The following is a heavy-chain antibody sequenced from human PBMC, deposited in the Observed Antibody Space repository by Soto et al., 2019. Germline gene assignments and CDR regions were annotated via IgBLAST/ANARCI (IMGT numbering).Heavy chain of an antibody. D-gene: IGHD2-2*01. CDR2: ISGSGGST. CDR1: GFTFSSYA. V-gene: IGHV3-23*01. J-gene: IGHJ6*02. Sequence: EVQLLESGGGLVQPGGSLRLSCAASGFTFSSYAMSWVRQAPGKGLEWVSAISGSGGSTYYADSEKGRFTISRDNSQNTLYLQMKSLRVEDTGVAYRARYQLKGLDVWGQGPTVSVSS. CDR3: ARYQLKGLDV.